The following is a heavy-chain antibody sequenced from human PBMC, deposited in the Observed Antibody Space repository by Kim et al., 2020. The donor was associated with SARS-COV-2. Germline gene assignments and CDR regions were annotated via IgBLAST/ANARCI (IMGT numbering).Heavy chain of an antibody. D-gene: IGHD3-10*01. Sequence: PVNGRFTISIDASKDTLYLQMNSLKTEDTAVYYCTAMVRGVIITGYFDYWGQGTLVTVSS. J-gene: IGHJ4*02. V-gene: IGHV3-15*01. CDR3: TAMVRGVIITGYFDY.